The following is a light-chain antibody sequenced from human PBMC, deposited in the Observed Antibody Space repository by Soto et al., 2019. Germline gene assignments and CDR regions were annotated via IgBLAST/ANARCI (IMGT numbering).Light chain of an antibody. CDR1: QSVSSNY. CDR2: GAS. CDR3: QQYGSSPRT. V-gene: IGKV3-20*01. Sequence: EIVLTQSPGTLSLSPGERATLSARASQSVSSNYLAWYQQKPGQAPRLLIYGASSRATGIPDRFSGSGSGTDFTLTISRLEPEDFAVYYCQQYGSSPRTFGQGTKGDIK. J-gene: IGKJ1*01.